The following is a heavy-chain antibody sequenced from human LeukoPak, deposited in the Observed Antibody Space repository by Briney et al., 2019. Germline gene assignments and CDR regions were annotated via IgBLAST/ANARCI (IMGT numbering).Heavy chain of an antibody. CDR2: INSDGSST. CDR3: ARGTPYDILTGYYNPGDY. Sequence: PGGSLRLSCAASGFTFSRYWMHWVRQAPGKGLVWVSRINSDGSSTSYADSVKGRFTISRDNAKNTLYLQMNSLRAEDTAVYYCARGTPYDILTGYYNPGDYWGQGTLVTVSS. V-gene: IGHV3-74*01. J-gene: IGHJ4*02. CDR1: GFTFSRYW. D-gene: IGHD3-9*01.